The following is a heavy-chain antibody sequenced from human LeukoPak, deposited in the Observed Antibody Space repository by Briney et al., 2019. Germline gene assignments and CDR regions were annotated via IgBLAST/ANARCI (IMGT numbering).Heavy chain of an antibody. V-gene: IGHV3-23*01. CDR2: VGGSASGT. D-gene: IGHD2-21*01. Sequence: GGSLRLSCAASGFGFSSYKMSWVRQAPGKGLEWVSTVGGSASGTFYADSVKGRFTISRDNSKNTLYLQMNSLRAEDTAVYYCAKGGDGRYYSRADYWGQGTLVTVSS. CDR1: GFGFSSYK. CDR3: AKGGDGRYYSRADY. J-gene: IGHJ4*02.